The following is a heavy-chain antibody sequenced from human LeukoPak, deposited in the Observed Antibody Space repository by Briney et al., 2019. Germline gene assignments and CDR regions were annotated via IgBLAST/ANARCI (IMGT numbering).Heavy chain of an antibody. CDR3: AKDIVATPFDY. CDR1: GFTFEDYA. D-gene: IGHD5-12*01. J-gene: IGHJ4*02. V-gene: IGHV3-43*02. CDR2: ISGDGGST. Sequence: GGSLRLSCAASGFTFEDYAMNWARQSPGKGLEWVYLISGDGGSTYYADSVKGRFTISRDNSENSLYLQMNSLRTEDTALYYCAKDIVATPFDYWGQGTLVTVSS.